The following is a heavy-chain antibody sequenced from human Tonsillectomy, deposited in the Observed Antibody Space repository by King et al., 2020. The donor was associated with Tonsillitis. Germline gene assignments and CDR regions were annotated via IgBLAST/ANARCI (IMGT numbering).Heavy chain of an antibody. V-gene: IGHV3-23*01. Sequence: VQLLESGGGLVQPGGSLRLSCAASGFTFSSYAMSWVRQAPGKGLEWVSAISGSGGSTYYADSVKGRFTISRDNSKHTLYLQMNSLRAEDTAVYYCAKDLITMIVVVNNAFDIWGQGTMVTVSS. D-gene: IGHD3-22*01. CDR3: AKDLITMIVVVNNAFDI. CDR1: GFTFSSYA. CDR2: ISGSGGST. J-gene: IGHJ3*02.